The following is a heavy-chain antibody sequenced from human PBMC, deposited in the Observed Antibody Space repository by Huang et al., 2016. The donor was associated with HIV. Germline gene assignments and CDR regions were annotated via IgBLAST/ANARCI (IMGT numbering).Heavy chain of an antibody. V-gene: IGHV4-39*01. Sequence: QLQLQGSGPGLVKPSETLSLTCTVSGGSITSSSYYWGWIRQPPGKGLEWVGSIYYRGSTDYNPSLKSRVTVPVDTSKNQFSLKLSSVTAADTAVYYCARHFSYYDSSGYTPWDAFDIWGQGTMVTVSS. D-gene: IGHD3-22*01. J-gene: IGHJ3*02. CDR3: ARHFSYYDSSGYTPWDAFDI. CDR2: IYYRGST. CDR1: GGSITSSSYY.